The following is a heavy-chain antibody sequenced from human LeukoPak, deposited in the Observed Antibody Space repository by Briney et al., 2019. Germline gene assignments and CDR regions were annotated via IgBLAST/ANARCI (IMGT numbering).Heavy chain of an antibody. CDR3: ARGRFYSSGWYAY. D-gene: IGHD6-19*01. CDR2: INPSGNST. Sequence: XXFTXXXXHWVXXAXXXXXXXXXIINPSGNSTSYAQKFQGRVTMTRNTSISTAYMELSSLRSEDTAVYYCARGRFYSSGWYAYWGQGTLVTVSS. V-gene: IGHV1-46*01. CDR1: XXFTXXX. J-gene: IGHJ4*02.